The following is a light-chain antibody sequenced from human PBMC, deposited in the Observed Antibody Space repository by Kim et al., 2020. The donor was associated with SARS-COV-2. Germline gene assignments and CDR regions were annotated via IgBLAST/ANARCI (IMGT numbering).Light chain of an antibody. CDR2: GAS. Sequence: LSLSPGESATLACRASQSVSKLAWYQQRPGQAPRLLIYGASTRATGIPARFSGSGSGTEFTLTISSLQSEDFAVYYCQQYNIWRTFGQGTKVDIK. V-gene: IGKV3-15*01. CDR3: QQYNIWRT. J-gene: IGKJ1*01. CDR1: QSVSK.